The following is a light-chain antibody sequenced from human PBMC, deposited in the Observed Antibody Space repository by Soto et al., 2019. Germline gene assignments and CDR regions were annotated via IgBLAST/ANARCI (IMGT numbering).Light chain of an antibody. V-gene: IGLV1-40*01. CDR3: QSYDSSLRNVI. CDR1: SSNIGANYD. J-gene: IGLJ2*01. Sequence: QSVLTQPPSVSGAPGQGVTISCTGGSSNIGANYDVHWYQQLPGTAPKVLIYGNSNRPSGVPDRFSGSKSGTSASLATTGLQVEDEADYYFQSYDSSLRNVIFGGGTKLTVL. CDR2: GNS.